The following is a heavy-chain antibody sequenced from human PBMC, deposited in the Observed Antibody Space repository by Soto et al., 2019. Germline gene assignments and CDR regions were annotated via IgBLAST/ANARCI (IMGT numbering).Heavy chain of an antibody. D-gene: IGHD2-2*01. CDR3: ARDFRTYRHGVDV. CDR2: INPSSGGT. CDR1: WYPSTGPY. J-gene: IGHJ6*02. Sequence: GASVKGSWTASWYPSTGPYIYWGRQSPGQGLEWMGWINPSSGGTEFAEKFQGRVTVTRDTSIRTVFLELNSLTPDDTGVYSCARDFRTYRHGVDVCGQGTAVTVSS. V-gene: IGHV1-2*02.